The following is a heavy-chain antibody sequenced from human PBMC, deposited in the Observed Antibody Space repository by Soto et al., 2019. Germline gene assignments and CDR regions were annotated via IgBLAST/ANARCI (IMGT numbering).Heavy chain of an antibody. CDR1: GYTFTGYY. CDR2: INPNSGGT. J-gene: IGHJ3*02. Sequence: ASVPVSFKASGYTFTGYYMHCVRQAPGQGLEWMGWINPNSGGTNYAQKFQGWVTMTRDTSISTAYMELSRLRSDDTAVYYCARVQLRSGQPLFDIWGQGTMVTVSS. V-gene: IGHV1-2*04. CDR3: ARVQLRSGQPLFDI. D-gene: IGHD2-15*01.